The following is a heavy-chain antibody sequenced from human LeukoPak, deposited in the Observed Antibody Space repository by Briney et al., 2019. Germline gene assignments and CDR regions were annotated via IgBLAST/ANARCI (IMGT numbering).Heavy chain of an antibody. V-gene: IGHV4-4*07. Sequence: SETLSLTCTVSGGSISTYYWSWIRQSAGKGLEWIGRIHGSGSTNYKPSLVSRVTMSVDTSKNQFSLKVTSVTAADTGVYYCARAPEFSSGWLLDCWGQGTLVTVSS. CDR1: GGSISTYY. J-gene: IGHJ4*02. D-gene: IGHD6-19*01. CDR2: IHGSGST. CDR3: ARAPEFSSGWLLDC.